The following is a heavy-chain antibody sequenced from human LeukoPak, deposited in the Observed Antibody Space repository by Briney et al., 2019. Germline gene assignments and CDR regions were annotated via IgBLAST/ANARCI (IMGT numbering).Heavy chain of an antibody. CDR2: ISGSGGST. V-gene: IGHV3-23*01. Sequence: PGGSLRLSCAASGFTFSSYAMSWVRQAPGKGLEWVSAISGSGGSTYYADSVKGRFTISRDNSKNTLYLQMNSLRAEDTAVYYCAKRYDILTGYQTPFDYWGQGTLVTVSS. J-gene: IGHJ4*02. CDR3: AKRYDILTGYQTPFDY. CDR1: GFTFSSYA. D-gene: IGHD3-9*01.